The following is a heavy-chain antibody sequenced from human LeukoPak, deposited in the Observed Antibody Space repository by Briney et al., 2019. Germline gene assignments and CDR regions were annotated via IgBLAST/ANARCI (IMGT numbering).Heavy chain of an antibody. D-gene: IGHD7-27*01. Sequence: ASVKVSCKASGYTFSDYYMHWMRQAPGQGLEWMGWINPNSGDTNYAQKFKGRVTMTRDTSTSTDYMELSSLTSDDTAVYYCARGPNTGAFDYWGQGTLVTVSS. CDR1: GYTFSDYY. CDR2: INPNSGDT. CDR3: ARGPNTGAFDY. J-gene: IGHJ4*02. V-gene: IGHV1-2*02.